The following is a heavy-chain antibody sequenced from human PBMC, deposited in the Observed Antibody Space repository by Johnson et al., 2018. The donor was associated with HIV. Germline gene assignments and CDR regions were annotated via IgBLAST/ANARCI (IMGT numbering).Heavy chain of an antibody. CDR2: IGTAGDT. Sequence: VQLVESGGGVVRPGGSLRLSCAASGFTFDDYGMSWVRQAPGKGLEWVSGIGTAGDTYYPGSVKGRFTISRDNSKNTLYVQMNSLRAEDTAVYYCARDLPLIHTVTSHRGAFDIWGQGTMVTVSS. CDR3: ARDLPLIHTVTSHRGAFDI. CDR1: GFTFDDYG. J-gene: IGHJ3*02. D-gene: IGHD4-11*01. V-gene: IGHV3-20*04.